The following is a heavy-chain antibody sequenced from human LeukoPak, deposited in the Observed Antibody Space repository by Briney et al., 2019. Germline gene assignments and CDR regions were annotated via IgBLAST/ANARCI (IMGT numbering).Heavy chain of an antibody. D-gene: IGHD5-12*01. CDR2: VYSDGTT. CDR3: AREGEYSGSPTDY. V-gene: IGHV3-53*01. Sequence: PGGSLRLSCAASGFTVSRYYMSWVRQAPGKGLEWVSIVYSDGTTYYADSVKGRFTISRDDSKNTLYLRMDNLRAEDTAVYYCAREGEYSGSPTDYWGQGTLVTVSS. J-gene: IGHJ4*02. CDR1: GFTVSRYY.